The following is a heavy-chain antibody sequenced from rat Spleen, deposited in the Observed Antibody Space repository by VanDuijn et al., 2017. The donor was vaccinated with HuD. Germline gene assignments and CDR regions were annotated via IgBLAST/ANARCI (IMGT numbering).Heavy chain of an antibody. Sequence: EVQLVESDGGLVQPGRSLKLSCAASGFTFSDYYMAWVRQAPTKGLEWVASISPSGGSTYYRDSVKGRFTISRDNAKSTLYLQMDSLRSEDTATYYCAKVLSGSFDYWGQGVMVTVSS. CDR3: AKVLSGSFDY. D-gene: IGHD5-1*01. J-gene: IGHJ2*01. CDR2: ISPSGGST. V-gene: IGHV5-25*01. CDR1: GFTFSDYY.